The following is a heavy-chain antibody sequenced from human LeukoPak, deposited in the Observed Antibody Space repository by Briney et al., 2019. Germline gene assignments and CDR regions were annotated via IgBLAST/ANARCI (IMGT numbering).Heavy chain of an antibody. D-gene: IGHD4-17*01. Sequence: GASVKVSCKAAGYTLTTYGLSWVRQAPGQGLEWMGWINTNTGNPTYAQGFTGRFVFSLDTSVSTAYLQISSLKAEDTAVYYCARYDYGDLNAFDIWGQGTMVTVSS. CDR3: ARYDYGDLNAFDI. CDR2: INTNTGNP. V-gene: IGHV7-4-1*02. J-gene: IGHJ3*02. CDR1: GYTLTTYG.